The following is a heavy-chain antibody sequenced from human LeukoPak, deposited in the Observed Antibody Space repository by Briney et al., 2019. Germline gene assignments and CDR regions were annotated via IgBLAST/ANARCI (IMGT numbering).Heavy chain of an antibody. Sequence: GGSLRLSCAASGFTFINAWMNWVRQAPGKGLEWVGRIKSKTDGGTTDYAAPVKGRFTISRDDSKNTLYLQMNSLKTEDTAVYYCAKDFAYSSGWYGFDFDIWGQGTMVTVSS. CDR3: AKDFAYSSGWYGFDFDI. V-gene: IGHV3-15*01. CDR2: IKSKTDGGTT. D-gene: IGHD6-19*01. CDR1: GFTFINAW. J-gene: IGHJ3*02.